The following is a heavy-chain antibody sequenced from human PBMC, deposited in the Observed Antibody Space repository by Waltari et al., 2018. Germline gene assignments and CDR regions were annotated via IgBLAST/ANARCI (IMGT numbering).Heavy chain of an antibody. CDR2: IYAGGNT. CDR1: GLTVNYNY. CDR3: ARAGLGSPLEWQRVFDL. Sequence: EAQLVESGGGLIQPGGPLRLSCAASGLTVNYNYMSWVRQAPGKGLEWVSVIYAGGNTYYADSVKGRFTVSRDTSKNTLYLQMNSLRVDDTAIYYCARAGLGSPLEWQRVFDLWGLGTLVTVSS. J-gene: IGHJ5*02. V-gene: IGHV3-53*01. D-gene: IGHD5-12*01.